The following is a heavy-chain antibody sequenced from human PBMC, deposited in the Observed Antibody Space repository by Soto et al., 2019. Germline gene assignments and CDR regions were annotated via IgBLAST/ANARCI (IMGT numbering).Heavy chain of an antibody. CDR3: AKPRATGYSSGWYVPPGQNFDY. Sequence: GGSLRLSCAASGFTFSSYAMSWLRQAPGKGLEWVSAISGSGGSTYYADSVKGRFTISRDNSKNTLYLQMNSLRAEDTAVYYCAKPRATGYSSGWYVPPGQNFDYWGQGTLVTVSS. D-gene: IGHD6-19*01. V-gene: IGHV3-23*01. CDR1: GFTFSSYA. J-gene: IGHJ4*02. CDR2: ISGSGGST.